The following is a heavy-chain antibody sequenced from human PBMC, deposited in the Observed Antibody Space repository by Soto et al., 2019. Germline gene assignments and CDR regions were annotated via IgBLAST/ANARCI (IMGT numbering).Heavy chain of an antibody. CDR2: IYYSGST. CDR3: ARDGSGYYGSGSDYYYGMDV. J-gene: IGHJ6*02. Sequence: SETLSLTXTVSGGSISSYYWSWIRQPPGKGLEWIGYIYYSGSTNYNPSLKSRVTISVDTSKNQFSLKLSSVTAADTAVYYCARDGSGYYGSGSDYYYGMDVWGQGTTVTVSS. D-gene: IGHD3-10*01. V-gene: IGHV4-59*01. CDR1: GGSISSYY.